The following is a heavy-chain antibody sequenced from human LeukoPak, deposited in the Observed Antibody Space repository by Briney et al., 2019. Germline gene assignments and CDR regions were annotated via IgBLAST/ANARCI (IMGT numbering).Heavy chain of an antibody. V-gene: IGHV4-61*08. D-gene: IGHD5-12*01. Sequence: PSQTLSLTCTVSGGSISSGGYYWSWIRQPPGKGLEWIGYIYYSGSTNYNPSLKSRVTISVDASKNQFSLKLSSVTAADTAVYYCARERISGIVATNDAFDIWGQGTMVTVAS. CDR2: IYYSGST. CDR3: ARERISGIVATNDAFDI. J-gene: IGHJ3*02. CDR1: GGSISSGGYY.